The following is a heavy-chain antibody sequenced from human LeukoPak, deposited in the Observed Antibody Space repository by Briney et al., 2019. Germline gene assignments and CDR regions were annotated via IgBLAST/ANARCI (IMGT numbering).Heavy chain of an antibody. D-gene: IGHD3-22*01. CDR3: ARGVKQLARFYFYMDV. V-gene: IGHV4-39*01. CDR2: VYYSGST. CDR1: GGSISSSIYY. Sequence: SETLSLTCTVSGGSISSSIYYWGWIRQPPGKGLEWIGSVYYSGSTYYNPSLKSRVTISVDTSKNQFSLKLSSVTAADTAVFYCARGVKQLARFYFYMDVWGKGTTVTVSS. J-gene: IGHJ6*03.